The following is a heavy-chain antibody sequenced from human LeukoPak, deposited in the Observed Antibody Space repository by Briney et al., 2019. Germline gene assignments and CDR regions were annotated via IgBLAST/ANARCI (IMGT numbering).Heavy chain of an antibody. CDR1: GFTFSSYW. J-gene: IGHJ4*02. D-gene: IGHD6-19*01. CDR2: INKDGSAR. CDR3: ATSGWYGNDDH. Sequence: GGSLRLSCAASGFTFSSYWMHWVRQAPGKGLGWVSRINKDGSARNYADSVKGRFTISRDNAKNTLFLQMDSLRAEDTAVYYCATSGWYGNDDHWGQGTLVTVSS. V-gene: IGHV3-74*01.